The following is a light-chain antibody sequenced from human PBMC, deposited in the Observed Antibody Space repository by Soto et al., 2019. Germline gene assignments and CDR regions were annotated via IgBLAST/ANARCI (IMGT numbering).Light chain of an antibody. Sequence: EIVLTQSPGTLSLSPGERATLSCRASQSVSNNYLAWYQQKPGQAPRLLIYGASNRATGIPDRFSSSGSGTDLTLTISRLEPDDFAVYYCQQYGRSGTFGQGTKVDIK. V-gene: IGKV3-20*01. CDR3: QQYGRSGT. CDR1: QSVSNNY. CDR2: GAS. J-gene: IGKJ1*01.